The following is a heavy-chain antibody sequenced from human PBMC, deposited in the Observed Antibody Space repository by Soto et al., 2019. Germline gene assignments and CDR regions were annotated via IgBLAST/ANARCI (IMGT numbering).Heavy chain of an antibody. V-gene: IGHV3-23*01. D-gene: IGHD5-12*01. J-gene: IGHJ3*01. CDR1: GFIFSTYA. CDR3: AKERVDSGYPVEGAFNV. Sequence: EMQLLESGGDLVLPGGSLRLSCAASGFIFSTYAMSWVRQAPGKGVEWVSGISGGGGSTHYADSVKGRFIVSRDNSKDMVYLQLNTLSAEDTALYFCAKERVDSGYPVEGAFNVCGQGTMVTVPS. CDR2: ISGGGGST.